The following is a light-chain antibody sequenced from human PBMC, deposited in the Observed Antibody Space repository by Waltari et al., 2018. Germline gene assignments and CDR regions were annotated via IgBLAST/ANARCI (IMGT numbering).Light chain of an antibody. CDR1: QGISTY. CDR3: QQRSNWPPKYT. Sequence: DIQLTQSPSFLSASVRDRVTITCRASQGISTYLAWYQQKPGKAPKLLIYAASTLQSDIPSRFSGSGSGTEFTLTISSLQPEDFATYYCQQRSNWPPKYTFGQGTKLEIK. CDR2: AAS. J-gene: IGKJ2*01. V-gene: IGKV1-9*01.